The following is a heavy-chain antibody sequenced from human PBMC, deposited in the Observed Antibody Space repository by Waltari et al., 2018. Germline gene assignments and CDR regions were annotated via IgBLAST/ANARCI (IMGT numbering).Heavy chain of an antibody. CDR2: IYSGGST. D-gene: IGHD4-17*01. CDR1: GFTVSSNY. J-gene: IGHJ1*01. CDR3: ARTYGDYVYFQH. V-gene: IGHV3-53*01. Sequence: EVQLVESGGGLIQPGKSMRLSCAASGFTVSSNYMSWVRQAPGKGLEWVSVIYSGGSTYYADSVKGRFTISRDNSKNTLYLQMNSLRAEDTAVYYCARTYGDYVYFQHWGQGTLVTVSS.